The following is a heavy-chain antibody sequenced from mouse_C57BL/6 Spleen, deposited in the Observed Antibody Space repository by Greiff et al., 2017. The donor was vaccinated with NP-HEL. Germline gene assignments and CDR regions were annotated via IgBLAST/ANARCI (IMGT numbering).Heavy chain of an antibody. J-gene: IGHJ4*01. CDR1: GYAFSSSW. CDR2: IYPGDGDT. Sequence: VQLQQSGPELVKPGASVKISCKASGYAFSSSWMNWVKQRPGKGLEWIGRIYPGDGDTNYTGKFKGKATLTADKSSSTAYMQLSSLTSEDSAVYCCTRSYYYGSSRYAMDYWGKGTSVTVSS. CDR3: TRSYYYGSSRYAMDY. D-gene: IGHD1-1*01. V-gene: IGHV1-82*01.